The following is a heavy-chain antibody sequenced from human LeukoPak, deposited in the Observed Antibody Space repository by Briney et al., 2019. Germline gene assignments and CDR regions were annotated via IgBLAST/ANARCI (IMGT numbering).Heavy chain of an antibody. CDR1: GFTFSNYG. J-gene: IGHJ4*02. V-gene: IGHV3-30*03. D-gene: IGHD6-13*01. CDR2: IPSDGSNK. CDR3: ARMQHPVDY. Sequence: GGSLRLSCAASGFTFSNYGMQWVRQAPGKGLEWVAVIPSDGSNKYYADSVKGRFTISRDNSKNTLFLQMNTLRAEGTAVYYCARMQHPVDYWGQGTLVTVSS.